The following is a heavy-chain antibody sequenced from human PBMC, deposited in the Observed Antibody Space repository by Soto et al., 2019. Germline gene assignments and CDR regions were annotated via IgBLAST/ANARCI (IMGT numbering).Heavy chain of an antibody. CDR3: ARGYYDSSGYSYPADY. D-gene: IGHD3-22*01. J-gene: IGHJ4*02. CDR2: INAGNGNT. V-gene: IGHV1-3*01. Sequence: QVQLVQSGAEVKKTGASVKVSCKASGYTFTSYAMHWVRQAPGQRLEWMGWINAGNGNTKYSQKFQGRVTITRDTSASTAYMELSSLRSEDTAVYYCARGYYDSSGYSYPADYWGQGTLVTVSS. CDR1: GYTFTSYA.